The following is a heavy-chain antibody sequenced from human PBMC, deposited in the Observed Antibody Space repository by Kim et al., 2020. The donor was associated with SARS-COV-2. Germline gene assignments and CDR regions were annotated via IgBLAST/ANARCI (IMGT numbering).Heavy chain of an antibody. CDR3: ARGTRSTFDY. CDR2: TYYRSKWYN. V-gene: IGHV6-1*01. J-gene: IGHJ4*02. D-gene: IGHD3-10*01. Sequence: SQTLSLTCAISGDSLSSSGTAWNWFRQSPSRGPEWLGRTYYRSKWYNDYAVSVKRQIIINPDTSNNQFSLHLNSVSPEDTAVYYCARGTRSTFDYWGQGILVTVSS. CDR1: GDSLSSSGTA.